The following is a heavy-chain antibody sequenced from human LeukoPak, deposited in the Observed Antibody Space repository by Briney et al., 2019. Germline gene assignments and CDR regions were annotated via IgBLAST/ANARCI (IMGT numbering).Heavy chain of an antibody. D-gene: IGHD6-19*01. CDR3: ARIAVAGSYVLAYNWFDP. J-gene: IGHJ5*02. CDR1: GGSISSYY. CDR2: IYYSGST. Sequence: SETLSLTCTVSGGSISSYYWSWIRQPPGKGLEWIGYIYYSGSTNYNPSLKSRVTISVDTSKKQFSLKLSSVTAADTAVYYCARIAVAGSYVLAYNWFDPWGQGTLVTVSS. V-gene: IGHV4-59*12.